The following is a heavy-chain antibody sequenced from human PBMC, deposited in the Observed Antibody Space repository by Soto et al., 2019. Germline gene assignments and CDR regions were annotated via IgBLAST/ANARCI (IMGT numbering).Heavy chain of an antibody. Sequence: QVQLVESGGGVVQPGRSLRLSCAASGFTFSSYGMHWVRQAPGKGLERVAVISYDGSNKYYADAVKGRFTISRDNSKNALYLQMNSLGAEDTAVYYCAKDSDPLHDSSGWYWGQGTLVTVSS. V-gene: IGHV3-30*18. D-gene: IGHD6-19*01. CDR3: AKDSDPLHDSSGWY. CDR1: GFTFSSYG. CDR2: ISYDGSNK. J-gene: IGHJ4*02.